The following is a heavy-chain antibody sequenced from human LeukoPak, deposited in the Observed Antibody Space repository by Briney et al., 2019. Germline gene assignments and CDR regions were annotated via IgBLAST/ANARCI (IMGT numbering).Heavy chain of an antibody. J-gene: IGHJ3*02. CDR2: IIHIFGKA. CDR3: ASSGRTAIGAFDI. D-gene: IGHD2-21*02. CDR1: GGTFSSYD. Sequence: SVKVSCKASGGTFSSYDISWVRQAPGQGVECMGGIIHIFGKANYAQKFQGRVTITTDKSTSTAYMELSSLRSEDTAVYYCASSGRTAIGAFDIWGQGTMVTVSS. V-gene: IGHV1-69*05.